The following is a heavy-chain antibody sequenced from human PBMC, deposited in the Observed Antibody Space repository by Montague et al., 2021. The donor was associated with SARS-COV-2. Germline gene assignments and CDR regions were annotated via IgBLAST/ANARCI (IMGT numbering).Heavy chain of an antibody. CDR2: IYHSGTT. J-gene: IGHJ3*02. Sequence: SETLSLTCTVSGFSIGSGDYWGWIRQPPGKGLEWIGSIYHSGTTYYNPSLRSGKTLSIATSTNQFALRLTSVTAAATAVFFCVREKAGGLRNVFDIWGQGTTVTVSS. CDR3: VREKAGGLRNVFDI. V-gene: IGHV4-38-2*02. CDR1: GFSIGSGDY.